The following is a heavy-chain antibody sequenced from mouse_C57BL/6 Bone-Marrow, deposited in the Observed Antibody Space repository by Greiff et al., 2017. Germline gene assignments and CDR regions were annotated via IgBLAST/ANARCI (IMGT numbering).Heavy chain of an antibody. Sequence: QVQLQQPGAELVMPGASVKLSCKASGYTFTSYWMHWVKQRPGQGLEWIGEIDPSDSYTNYNQKFKGKSTLTVDKSSSTAYMQLGSLTSEDSAVYYCAKLQDYWGQGTTLTVSS. CDR1: GYTFTSYW. J-gene: IGHJ2*01. D-gene: IGHD2-1*01. CDR3: AKLQDY. CDR2: IDPSDSYT. V-gene: IGHV1-69*01.